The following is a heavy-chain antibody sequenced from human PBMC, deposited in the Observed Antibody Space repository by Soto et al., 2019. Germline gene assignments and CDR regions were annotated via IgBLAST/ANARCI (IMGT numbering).Heavy chain of an antibody. Sequence: QVQLQESGPGLVKPSETLSLTCTVSGGSISSYYWSWIRQPPGKGLEWIGYLYYSGSTNYNPSLKGRVTISVDTSKNQFSLKLRSVTAADTAVYYCARFNWYFDLWGRGTLVTVSS. CDR2: LYYSGST. V-gene: IGHV4-59*08. CDR3: ARFNWYFDL. CDR1: GGSISSYY. J-gene: IGHJ2*01.